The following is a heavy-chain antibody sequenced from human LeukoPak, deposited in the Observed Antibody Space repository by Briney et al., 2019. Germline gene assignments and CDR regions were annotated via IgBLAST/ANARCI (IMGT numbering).Heavy chain of an antibody. J-gene: IGHJ5*02. CDR2: ISGSVGST. CDR3: AKRWFRSGSPPDP. CDR1: GFTFSSYA. D-gene: IGHD3-10*01. V-gene: IGHV3-23*01. Sequence: PGGSLRLSCAASGFTFSSYAMSWVRQAPGKGLEWVSAISGSVGSTYYADSVKGRFTVSRDNSKNTLYLQMNSLRAEDTAVYYCAKRWFRSGSPPDPWGQGTLVTVSS.